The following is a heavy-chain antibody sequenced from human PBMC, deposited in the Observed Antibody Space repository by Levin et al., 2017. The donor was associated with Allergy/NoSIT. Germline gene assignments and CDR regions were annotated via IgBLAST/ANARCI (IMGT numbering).Heavy chain of an antibody. J-gene: IGHJ4*02. CDR1: GFTFSSYW. V-gene: IGHV3-74*01. D-gene: IGHD6-13*01. Sequence: LTGGSLRLSCAASGFTFSSYWMHWVRQAPGEGLVWVSRINEDGRTTNYADSVRGRFTISRDNAKRTLYLQMNSLRAEDTAVYYCARDVAGQGSYWGQGTLVTVSS. CDR3: ARDVAGQGSY. CDR2: INEDGRTT.